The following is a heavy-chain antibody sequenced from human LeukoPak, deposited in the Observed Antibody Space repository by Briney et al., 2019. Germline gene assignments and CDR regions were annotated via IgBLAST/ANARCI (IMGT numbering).Heavy chain of an antibody. V-gene: IGHV4-59*01. D-gene: IGHD4-17*01. J-gene: IGHJ4*02. Sequence: SETLSLTCSISDGSIRSYYWSWIRQPPGRGLEWIGNIYYSGSTKYNPSLKSRVTISLDTSKKEFSLRLSCVTAADTAIYFCASLTTVTDNFDYWGQGALVTVSS. CDR1: DGSIRSYY. CDR3: ASLTTVTDNFDY. CDR2: IYYSGST.